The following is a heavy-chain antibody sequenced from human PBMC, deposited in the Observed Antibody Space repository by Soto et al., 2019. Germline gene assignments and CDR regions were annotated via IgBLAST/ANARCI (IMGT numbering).Heavy chain of an antibody. D-gene: IGHD2-15*01. Sequence: VQSGAEVKKPGASVKFSCKASGDTFISSGVSWVRQAPGQGLEWMGWISGYKGDTNYAQKFQGRVTLTTDTSTSKAYMELRSLTPGDTAIYYCARIEYCSGGNCYSALDIWGQGTRFTVSS. CDR2: ISGYKGDT. J-gene: IGHJ3*02. V-gene: IGHV1-18*01. CDR1: GDTFISSG. CDR3: ARIEYCSGGNCYSALDI.